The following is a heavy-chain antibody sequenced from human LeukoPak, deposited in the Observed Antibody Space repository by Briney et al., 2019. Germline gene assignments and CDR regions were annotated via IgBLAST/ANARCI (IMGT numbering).Heavy chain of an antibody. D-gene: IGHD3-3*01. Sequence: SETLSLTCAVYGGSFSGYYWSWIRQPPGKGLEWIGEINHSGSTNYNPSLKSRVTISVDTSKNQFSLELSSVTAADTAVYYCARGYDFWSGYYRARYYYYMDVWGKGTTVTVSS. V-gene: IGHV4-34*01. CDR2: INHSGST. CDR3: ARGYDFWSGYYRARYYYYMDV. CDR1: GGSFSGYY. J-gene: IGHJ6*03.